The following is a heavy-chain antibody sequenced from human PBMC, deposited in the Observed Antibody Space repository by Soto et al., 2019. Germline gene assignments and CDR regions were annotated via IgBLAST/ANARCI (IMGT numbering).Heavy chain of an antibody. CDR2: IYYSGGT. D-gene: IGHD3-10*01. CDR1: GGSISSYY. CDR3: ARDRAWGYYGSGSYYNQYYYYYGMDV. Sequence: SETLSLTCTVSGGSISSYYWSWIRQPPGKGLEWIGYIYYSGGTNYNPSLKSRVTISVDTSTNQFSLKLSSVTAADTAVYYCARDRAWGYYGSGSYYNQYYYYYGMDVWGQGTTVTVSS. V-gene: IGHV4-59*01. J-gene: IGHJ6*02.